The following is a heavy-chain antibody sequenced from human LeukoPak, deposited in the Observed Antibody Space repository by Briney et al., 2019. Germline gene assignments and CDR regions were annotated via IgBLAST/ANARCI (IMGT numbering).Heavy chain of an antibody. CDR3: VSFYETY. D-gene: IGHD2/OR15-2a*01. CDR1: GSYW. Sequence: GGSLRLSCAASGSYWMHWVRQAPGQGLVWVLHINSDGSWTSYAGSVKGRFTISKDNAKNTVYLQMNNLRAEDTAVYYCVSFYETYWGRGTLVTVSS. CDR2: INSDGSWT. J-gene: IGHJ4*02. V-gene: IGHV3-74*01.